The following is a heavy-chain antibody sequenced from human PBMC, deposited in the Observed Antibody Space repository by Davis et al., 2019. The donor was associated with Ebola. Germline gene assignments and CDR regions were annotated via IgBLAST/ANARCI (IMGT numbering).Heavy chain of an antibody. CDR2: IYDHST. Sequence: GESLKTPCAASGFTVSSNHMSWVRQAPGKGLEWVSVIYDHSTAYADSVRGRFIISRDKSNNPLYLEMNSLRVDDTAVYYCATTQWLREFDNWGQGTLVTVSS. D-gene: IGHD6-19*01. V-gene: IGHV3-53*05. CDR1: GFTVSSNH. J-gene: IGHJ4*02. CDR3: ATTQWLREFDN.